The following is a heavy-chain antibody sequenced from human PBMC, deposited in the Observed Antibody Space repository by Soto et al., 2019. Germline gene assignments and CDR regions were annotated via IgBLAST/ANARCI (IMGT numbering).Heavy chain of an antibody. J-gene: IGHJ4*02. Sequence: ASVKVSCKPSGYSFTPYGISWVRQAPGQGLEWMGWISPYNGKTTYAQKVQGRATMTTDTSTSTAYMELRSLRSDDTAVYYCARDPDYWGQRTLVSVTS. V-gene: IGHV1-18*01. CDR3: ARDPDY. CDR1: GYSFTPYG. CDR2: ISPYNGKT.